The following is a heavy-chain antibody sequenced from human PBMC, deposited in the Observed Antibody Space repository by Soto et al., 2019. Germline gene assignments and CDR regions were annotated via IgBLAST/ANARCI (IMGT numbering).Heavy chain of an antibody. V-gene: IGHV4-34*01. CDR1: GGSFSGYC. J-gene: IGHJ6*03. D-gene: IGHD4-17*01. CDR3: ARGRGTVTTHYYYYYMDV. CDR2: INHSGST. Sequence: SETLSLTCAVYGGSFSGYCWSWIRQPPGKGLEWIGEINHSGSTNYNPSLKSRVTISVDTSKNQFSLKLSSVTAADTAVYYCARGRGTVTTHYYYYYMDVWGKGTTVTVSS.